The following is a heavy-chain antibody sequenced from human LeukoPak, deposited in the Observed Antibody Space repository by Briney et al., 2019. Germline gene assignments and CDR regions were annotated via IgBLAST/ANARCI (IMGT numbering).Heavy chain of an antibody. D-gene: IGHD3-22*01. CDR1: EFPLRNYW. CDR2: INQYASEK. J-gene: IGHJ3*02. V-gene: IGHV3-7*03. CDR3: AKAYSSGYVGAFDI. Sequence: GGSLRLSCTTFEFPLRNYWMSWVRQAPGKGLEWVATINQYASEKYYLDSVKGRFTISRDNAKNSLYLQMNSLRAEDTALYYCAKAYSSGYVGAFDIWGQGTMITVSS.